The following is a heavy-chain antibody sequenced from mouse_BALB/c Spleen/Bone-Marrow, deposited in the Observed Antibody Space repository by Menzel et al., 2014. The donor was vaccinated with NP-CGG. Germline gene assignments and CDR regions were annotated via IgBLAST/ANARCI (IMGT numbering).Heavy chain of an antibody. V-gene: IGHV2-2*02. CDR3: ARNNGGYYSWFDY. D-gene: IGHD2-3*01. Sequence: VMLVESGPGLVQPSQSLSITCTVSGFSLTSYGVHWVRQSPGKGLEWLGVIWSGGSTDYNAAFISRLSISKDNSKSQVLFKMNSLQANDTAIYYCARNNGGYYSWFDYWGQGTLVTVSA. CDR2: IWSGGST. CDR1: GFSLTSYG. J-gene: IGHJ3*01.